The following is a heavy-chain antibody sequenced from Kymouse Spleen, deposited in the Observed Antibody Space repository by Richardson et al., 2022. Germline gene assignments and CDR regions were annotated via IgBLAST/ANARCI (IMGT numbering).Heavy chain of an antibody. CDR2: INHSGST. D-gene: IGHD1-7*01. V-gene: IGHV4-34*01. J-gene: IGHJ4*02. CDR1: GGSFSGYY. Sequence: QVQLQQWGAGLLKPSETLSLTCAVYGGSFSGYYWSWIRQPPGKGLEWIGEINHSGSTNYNPSLKSRVTISVDTSKNQFSLKLSSVTAADTAVYYCARGDITGTTMDYWGQGTLVTVSS. CDR3: ARGDITGTTMDY.